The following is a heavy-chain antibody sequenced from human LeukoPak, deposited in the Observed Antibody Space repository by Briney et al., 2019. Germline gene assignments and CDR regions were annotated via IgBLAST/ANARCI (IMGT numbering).Heavy chain of an antibody. D-gene: IGHD3-10*01. CDR1: GFTFSSYA. Sequence: GGSLRLSCAASGFTFSSYAMSWVRQAPGKGLEWVSAISGSGGNTYYGDSMQGRLTISRDKSKNTVFLQMNSLRVEDTAMYYCARVGEGELGNWFDPWGQGTLVTVSS. J-gene: IGHJ5*02. CDR2: ISGSGGNT. CDR3: ARVGEGELGNWFDP. V-gene: IGHV3-23*01.